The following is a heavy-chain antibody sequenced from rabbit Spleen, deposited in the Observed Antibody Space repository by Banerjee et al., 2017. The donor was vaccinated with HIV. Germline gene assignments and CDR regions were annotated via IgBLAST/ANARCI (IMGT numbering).Heavy chain of an antibody. CDR1: GFTISSGYY. CDR2: IDPVFGIT. J-gene: IGHJ6*01. D-gene: IGHD8-1*01. V-gene: IGHV1S40*01. CDR3: ARDGAGGSYFAL. Sequence: QSLEESGGGLVQPEGSLALTCKASGFTISSGYYMCWVRQAPGKGLEWIACIDPVFGITYYASWVNGRFSISRENAQNTVFLQMTSLTAADTATYFCARDGAGGSYFALWGQGTLVTVS.